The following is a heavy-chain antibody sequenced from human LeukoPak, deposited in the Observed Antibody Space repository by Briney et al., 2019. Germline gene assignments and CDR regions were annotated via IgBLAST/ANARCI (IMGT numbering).Heavy chain of an antibody. CDR2: IWYDGSKK. V-gene: IGHV3-33*01. CDR3: ARDREARYFDY. CDR1: RCTFSNHG. J-gene: IGHJ4*02. Sequence: GGSLRLSCAASRCTFSNHGMHWVRQAPGKGLEWVAVIWYDGSKKYYADSVKGRFTISRDNSRNTLYLQMNSLRVEDTAVYYCARDREARYFDYWGQGTLVAVSS. D-gene: IGHD1-26*01.